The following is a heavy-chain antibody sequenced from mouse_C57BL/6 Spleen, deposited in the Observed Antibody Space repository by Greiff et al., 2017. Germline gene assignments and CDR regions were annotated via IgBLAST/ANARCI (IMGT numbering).Heavy chain of an antibody. J-gene: IGHJ4*01. V-gene: IGHV3-6*01. Sequence: EVQLQESGPGLVKPSQSLSLTCSVTGYSITSGYYWNWIRQVPGNKLEWMGYLSYDGSNNYNPSLKNRISFTRDTSKNPFFLKLNSVTTEDTATYYCARGGYSNYYAMDYWGQGTSVTVSS. D-gene: IGHD2-5*01. CDR2: LSYDGSN. CDR3: ARGGYSNYYAMDY. CDR1: GYSITSGYY.